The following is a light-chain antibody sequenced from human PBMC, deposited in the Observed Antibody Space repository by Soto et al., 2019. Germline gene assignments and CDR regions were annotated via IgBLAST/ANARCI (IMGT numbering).Light chain of an antibody. V-gene: IGKV3-11*01. Sequence: EIVMTQSPASLSVPPGERATLSCRASQSVSSNFAWYLQKPGQAPRLLIYGASTRATAVPARFTASGSGTDFTLTISSLEPEDFAVYYCQQRSNWPQFTFGPGTKVDIK. CDR3: QQRSNWPQFT. J-gene: IGKJ3*01. CDR1: QSVSSN. CDR2: GAS.